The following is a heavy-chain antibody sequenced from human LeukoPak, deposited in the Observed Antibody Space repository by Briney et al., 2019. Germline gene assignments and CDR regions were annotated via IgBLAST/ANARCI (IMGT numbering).Heavy chain of an antibody. CDR2: ISGSGGTT. J-gene: IGHJ4*02. CDR3: AKQYSGSSSPDY. CDR1: GFTFSSYA. Sequence: GGSLRLSCAASGFTFSSYAMSWVRQAPGKGLEWVSTISGSGGTTYYADSVKSRFTISRDNSKNTLYLQMNSLRAEDTAVYYCAKQYSGSSSPDYWGQGTLVTVSS. D-gene: IGHD1-26*01. V-gene: IGHV3-23*01.